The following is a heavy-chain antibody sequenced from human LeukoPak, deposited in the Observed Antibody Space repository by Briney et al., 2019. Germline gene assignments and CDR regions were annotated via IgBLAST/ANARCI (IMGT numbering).Heavy chain of an antibody. Sequence: GGSLRLSCAASGFTFSSYWMSWVRQAPGKGLEWVSYISSSSSTIYYADSVKGRFTISRDNAKKSLYLQMNSLRAEDTAVYYCARGNHLKYDIWGQGTMVTVSS. CDR3: ARGNHLKYDI. J-gene: IGHJ3*02. CDR1: GFTFSSYW. CDR2: ISSSSSTI. D-gene: IGHD1-14*01. V-gene: IGHV3-48*01.